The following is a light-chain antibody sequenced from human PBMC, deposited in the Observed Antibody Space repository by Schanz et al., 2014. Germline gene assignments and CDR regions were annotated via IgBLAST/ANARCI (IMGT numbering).Light chain of an antibody. CDR1: QSISSW. V-gene: IGKV1-5*01. J-gene: IGKJ1*01. CDR2: DAS. Sequence: MTQSPSTLSASVGDRVTITCRASQSISSWLAWYQQKPGKAPKLLIYDASSLESGVPSRFSGSGSGTEFTLTISSLQPDDFATYYCQQSRTFAQGTKVEIK. CDR3: QQSRT.